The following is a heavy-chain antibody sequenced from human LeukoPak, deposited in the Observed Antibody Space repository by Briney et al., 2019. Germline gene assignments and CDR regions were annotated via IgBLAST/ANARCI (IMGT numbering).Heavy chain of an antibody. V-gene: IGHV4-4*07. CDR1: GGSISTYY. CDR3: AREGSMTARPFVSIDY. D-gene: IGHD6-6*01. CDR2: IHTSGST. J-gene: IGHJ4*02. Sequence: SETLSLTCTVSGGSISTYYWSWIRQPAGKGLEWIGRIHTSGSTDYNPSLESRVTMSVDTSRNQFSLKLSSVTAADTAVYYGAREGSMTARPFVSIDYWRQGTLVTVSS.